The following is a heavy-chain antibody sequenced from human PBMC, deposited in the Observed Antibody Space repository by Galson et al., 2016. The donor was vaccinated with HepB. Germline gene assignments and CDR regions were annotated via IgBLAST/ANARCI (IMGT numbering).Heavy chain of an antibody. V-gene: IGHV3-33*01. CDR2: IWYDGNQY. CDR1: GLTFSSYA. CDR3: ARVPSTGWFDY. D-gene: IGHD6-19*01. J-gene: IGHJ4*02. Sequence: SLRLSCAASGLTFSSYAMHWVRQAPGKGLEWVAIIWYDGNQYLYADSVKGRFTISRDNSKNTLYLQMNSLRAEDTAVYYCARVPSTGWFDYWGQGTLATVSS.